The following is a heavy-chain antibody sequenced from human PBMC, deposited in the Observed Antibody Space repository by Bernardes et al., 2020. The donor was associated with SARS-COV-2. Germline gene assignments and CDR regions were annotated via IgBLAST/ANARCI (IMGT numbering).Heavy chain of an antibody. Sequence: GGSLRLSCAASGFTFSSYAMSWVRQAPGKGLEWVSAISGSGGSTYYADSVKGRFTISRDNSKNTLYLQMNSLRAEDTAVYYCAKVHPDIVVVVAANGFGDYFDYWGQGTLVTVSS. J-gene: IGHJ4*02. D-gene: IGHD2-15*01. CDR3: AKVHPDIVVVVAANGFGDYFDY. CDR2: ISGSGGST. V-gene: IGHV3-23*01. CDR1: GFTFSSYA.